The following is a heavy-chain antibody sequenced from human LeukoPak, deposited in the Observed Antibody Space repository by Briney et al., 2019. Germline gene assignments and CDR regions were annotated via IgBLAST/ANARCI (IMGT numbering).Heavy chain of an antibody. V-gene: IGHV1-18*01. D-gene: IGHD1-1*01. CDR3: ARELHVERDDY. CDR1: GFVFTIYG. J-gene: IGHJ4*02. Sequence: ASVKVSCKASGFVFTIYGFTWVRQAPGQGLEWMGWISANDGKTHYSEKHQGRVTMSTDTVTSTAYMELRSLRSDDTAVYYCARELHVERDDYWGQGTLVTVSS. CDR2: ISANDGKT.